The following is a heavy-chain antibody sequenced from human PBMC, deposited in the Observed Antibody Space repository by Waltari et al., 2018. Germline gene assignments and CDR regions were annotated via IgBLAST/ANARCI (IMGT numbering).Heavy chain of an antibody. J-gene: IGHJ3*02. CDR2: INAGNGNT. CDR3: ARVEGAAGLDI. D-gene: IGHD3-16*01. CDR1: GYTFTSYA. V-gene: IGHV1-3*01. Sequence: QVQLVQYGAEVKKPGASVKVSCKASGYTFTSYAMHWVRQAPGQRLEWMGWINAGNGNTKYSPKFQGRVTITRDTSASTAYMELSSLRSEDTAVYYCARVEGAAGLDIWGQGTMVTVSS.